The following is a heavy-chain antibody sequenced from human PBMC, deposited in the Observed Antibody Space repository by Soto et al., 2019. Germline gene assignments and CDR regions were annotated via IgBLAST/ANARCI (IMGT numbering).Heavy chain of an antibody. Sequence: GGSLRLSCAASGFPFSTYSMNWVRQAPGKGLEWISFIASNSDIIHYADSVKGRFTISRDNAKNSLYLQMSSLRAEDTAVYYSARNPVGTNNWFDPWGQGT. J-gene: IGHJ5*02. CDR2: IASNSDII. D-gene: IGHD1-26*01. CDR3: ARNPVGTNNWFDP. V-gene: IGHV3-48*01. CDR1: GFPFSTYS.